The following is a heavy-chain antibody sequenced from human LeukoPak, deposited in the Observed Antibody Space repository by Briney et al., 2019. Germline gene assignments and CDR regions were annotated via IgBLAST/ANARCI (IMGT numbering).Heavy chain of an antibody. CDR1: GGSISSYY. D-gene: IGHD3-22*01. CDR2: IYYSGST. Sequence: SETLSLTCTVSGGSISSYYWSWIRQPPGKGLEWIGYIYYSGSTNYNPSLKSRVTISADTSKNQCSLKLSSVTAADTAVYYCARVSDYYDSSGYLYFDYWGQGTLVTVSS. V-gene: IGHV4-59*01. CDR3: ARVSDYYDSSGYLYFDY. J-gene: IGHJ4*02.